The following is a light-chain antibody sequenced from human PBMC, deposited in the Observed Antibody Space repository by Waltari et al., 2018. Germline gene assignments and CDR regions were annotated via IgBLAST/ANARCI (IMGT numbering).Light chain of an antibody. CDR1: QSVGRN. J-gene: IGKJ4*01. CDR3: QQYNNWPPLT. Sequence: EIVMTQSPATLSLSPGERATPSCRASQSVGRNLAWYQQKPGQAPRLLISGASNRATGIPARFSGSGYGTEFTLTISSLQSEDFAVYYCQQYNNWPPLTFGGGTTVEI. CDR2: GAS. V-gene: IGKV3-15*01.